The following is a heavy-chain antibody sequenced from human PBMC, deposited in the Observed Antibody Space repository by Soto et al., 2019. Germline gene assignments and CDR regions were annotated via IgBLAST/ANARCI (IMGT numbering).Heavy chain of an antibody. D-gene: IGHD3-10*01. Sequence: QVQLQESGPGLVKPSQTLSLTCTVSGGSISSGGYYWSWILQHPGKGLEWIGYIYYSGSTYYNPSLKSRVTISVDTYKNQFSLKLSSVTAADTAVYYCATSYYGSGSSPYWGQGTLVTVSS. CDR3: ATSYYGSGSSPY. V-gene: IGHV4-31*03. CDR1: GGSISSGGYY. J-gene: IGHJ4*02. CDR2: IYYSGST.